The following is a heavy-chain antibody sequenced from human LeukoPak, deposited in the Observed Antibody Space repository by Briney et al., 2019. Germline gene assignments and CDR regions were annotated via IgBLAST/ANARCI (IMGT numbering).Heavy chain of an antibody. V-gene: IGHV4-59*01. CDR1: GGSIGSYY. D-gene: IGHD6-13*01. CDR3: ARGTSSWYSAYSDF. CDR2: IYYSGST. J-gene: IGHJ4*02. Sequence: SETLSLTCTVSGGSIGSYYWSWIRQPPGKGLEWIGDIYYSGSTNYNPSLKSRVTISVDTSKNQFSLNLSSVTAADTAMYYCARGTSSWYSAYSDFWGQGTLVTVSS.